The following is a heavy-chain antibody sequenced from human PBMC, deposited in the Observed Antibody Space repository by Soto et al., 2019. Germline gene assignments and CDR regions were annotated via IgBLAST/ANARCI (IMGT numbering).Heavy chain of an antibody. D-gene: IGHD6-6*01. Sequence: QVQLVQSGAEVKKPGASVTVSCKASGYTFANYGISWVRQAPGQGLEWMGWISTYNGNTNYAQKLQGRVTMTTDPPTSTAYMELRSLRSDDTAMYYCARRYSSSSCFDPWGQGTLVTVSS. J-gene: IGHJ5*02. CDR2: ISTYNGNT. V-gene: IGHV1-18*01. CDR3: ARRYSSSSCFDP. CDR1: GYTFANYG.